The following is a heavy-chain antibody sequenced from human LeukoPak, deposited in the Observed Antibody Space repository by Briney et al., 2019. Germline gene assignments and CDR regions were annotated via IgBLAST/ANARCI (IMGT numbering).Heavy chain of an antibody. V-gene: IGHV3-23*01. CDR1: GFTFSSYA. CDR2: ISGSGGST. Sequence: GVSLRLSCAASGFTFSSYAMSWVRQAPGKGLEWVSAISGSGGSTYYADSVKGRFTISRDNSKNTLYLQMNSLRAEDTAVYYCAKDSIFGVVITEYFDYWGQGTLVTVSS. J-gene: IGHJ4*02. CDR3: AKDSIFGVVITEYFDY. D-gene: IGHD3-3*01.